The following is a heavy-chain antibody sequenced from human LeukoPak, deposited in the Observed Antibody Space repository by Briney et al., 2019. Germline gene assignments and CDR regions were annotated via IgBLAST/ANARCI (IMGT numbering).Heavy chain of an antibody. CDR2: IYSGGDT. V-gene: IGHV3-66*01. CDR3: ARDESY. Sequence: PGGSLRLSCAASGFTVSSNYMSWVRQAPGKGLEWVSLIYSGGDTYYADSVKGRFTISRDNSKNALSLQMYSLKTEDTAVYYCARDESYWGQGTLVTVSS. CDR1: GFTVSSNY. J-gene: IGHJ4*02. D-gene: IGHD3-3*01.